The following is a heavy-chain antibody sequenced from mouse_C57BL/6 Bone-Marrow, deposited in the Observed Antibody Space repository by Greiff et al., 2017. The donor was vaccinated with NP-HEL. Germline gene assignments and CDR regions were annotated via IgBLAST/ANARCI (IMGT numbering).Heavy chain of an antibody. D-gene: IGHD1-1*01. CDR2: INPSNGGT. Sequence: VQLQQPGTELVKPGASVKLSCKASGYTFTSYWMHWVKQRPGQGLEWIGNINPSNGGTNYNEKFKSKATLTVDKSSSTAYLPLSSLTSEDSAVYYGARGYYGSSFSYYAMDYWGQGTSVTVSS. CDR1: GYTFTSYW. J-gene: IGHJ4*01. V-gene: IGHV1-53*01. CDR3: ARGYYGSSFSYYAMDY.